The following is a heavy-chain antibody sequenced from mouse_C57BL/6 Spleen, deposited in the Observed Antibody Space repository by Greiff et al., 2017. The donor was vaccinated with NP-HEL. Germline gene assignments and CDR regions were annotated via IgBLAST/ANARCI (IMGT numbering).Heavy chain of an antibody. CDR3: TRGSYYGSSSAWFAY. V-gene: IGHV1-5*01. D-gene: IGHD1-1*01. CDR2: IYPGNSDT. J-gene: IGHJ3*01. CDR1: GYTFTSYW. Sequence: VQLKESGTVLARPGASVKMSCKTSGYTFTSYWMHWVKQRPGQGLEWIGAIYPGNSDTSYNQKFKGKAKLNAVTSASNAYMELSSLTNEDSAVYYCTRGSYYGSSSAWFAYWGQGTLVTVSA.